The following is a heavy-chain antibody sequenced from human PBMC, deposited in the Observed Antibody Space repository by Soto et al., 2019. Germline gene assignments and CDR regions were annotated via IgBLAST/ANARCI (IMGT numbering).Heavy chain of an antibody. D-gene: IGHD1-1*01. CDR2: IYYSGST. Sequence: PSETLSLTCTVSGGSISSGDYYWSWIRQPPGKGLEWIGYIYYSGSTYYNPSLKSRVTISVDTSKNQFSLKLSSVTAADTAVHFFSCNGYGYNFYYYRAQRTPVPVSS. CDR1: GGSISSGDYY. V-gene: IGHV4-30-4*01. J-gene: IGHJ4*01. CDR3: SCNGYGYNFYYY.